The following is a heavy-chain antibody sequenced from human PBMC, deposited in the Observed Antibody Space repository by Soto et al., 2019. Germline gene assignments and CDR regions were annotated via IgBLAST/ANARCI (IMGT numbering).Heavy chain of an antibody. V-gene: IGHV3-53*01. CDR1: GFTVSSNY. D-gene: IGHD3-3*01. J-gene: IGHJ4*02. CDR2: IYTGGTT. Sequence: GGSLRLSCAASGFTVSSNYMTWIRQAPEKGLEWVSVIYTGGTTYYADSVRGRFTISRDDSKNTLYLQMNSLRVEDTAVYYCAREMRNAYNQGDGFFWGQGTLVTVSS. CDR3: AREMRNAYNQGDGFF.